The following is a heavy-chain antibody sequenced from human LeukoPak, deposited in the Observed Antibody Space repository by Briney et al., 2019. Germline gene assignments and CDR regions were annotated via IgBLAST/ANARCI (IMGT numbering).Heavy chain of an antibody. J-gene: IGHJ6*02. CDR1: GGSISSGGYY. V-gene: IGHV4-30-2*01. CDR2: IYHSGST. Sequence: SETLSLTCTVSGGSISSGGYYWSWIRQPPGKGLEWIGYIYHSGSTYYNPSLKSRVTISVDRSKNQFSLKLSSVTAADTAMYYCARFSSSSWSGCGVDVWGQGTTVTVSS. D-gene: IGHD6-13*01. CDR3: ARFSSSSWSGCGVDV.